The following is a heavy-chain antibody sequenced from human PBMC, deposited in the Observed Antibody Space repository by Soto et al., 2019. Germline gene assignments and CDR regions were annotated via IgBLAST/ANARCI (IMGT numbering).Heavy chain of an antibody. D-gene: IGHD4-4*01. CDR3: TKEHSNYPDNWFDP. J-gene: IGHJ5*02. V-gene: IGHV3-23*01. CDR1: GFSFSNYA. Sequence: EVQLLVSGGGSVQPGGSLRLSCAASGFSFSNYAMSWVRQAPGTGLEWVSAIDSGGGSTYYAASVKGRFSISRDNSMNTLYLQMNSLRAEDTAMDYCTKEHSNYPDNWFDPWGQGTLVTVSS. CDR2: IDSGGGST.